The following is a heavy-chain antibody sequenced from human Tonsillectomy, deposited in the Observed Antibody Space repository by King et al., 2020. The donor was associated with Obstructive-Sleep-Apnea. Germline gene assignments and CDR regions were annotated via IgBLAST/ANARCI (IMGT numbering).Heavy chain of an antibody. CDR2: IYYSGST. Sequence: VQLQESGPGLVKPSQTLSLTCTVSCGSISSGGYYWSWIRQHPGKGLEWIGYIYYSGSTYYNPSLKSRVTISVDTSKNQFSLKLSSVTAADTAVYYCARDRGYSGYDLDYYYYYGMDVWGQGTTVTVSS. D-gene: IGHD5-12*01. V-gene: IGHV4-31*03. CDR3: ARDRGYSGYDLDYYYYYGMDV. CDR1: CGSISSGGYY. J-gene: IGHJ6*02.